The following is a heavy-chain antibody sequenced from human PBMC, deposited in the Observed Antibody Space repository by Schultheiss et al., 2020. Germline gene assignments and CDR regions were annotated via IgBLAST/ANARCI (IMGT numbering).Heavy chain of an antibody. CDR3: ARGKSPFDY. CDR1: GASMKTGGCY. V-gene: IGHV4-61*08. CDR2: IYYSGST. J-gene: IGHJ4*02. Sequence: SQTLSLTCTVSGASMKTGGCYWNWIRQPPGKGLEWIGYIYYSGSTNYNPSLKSRVTISVDTSKNQFSLKLTSVTAADTAVYYCARGKSPFDYWGQGTLVTVSS.